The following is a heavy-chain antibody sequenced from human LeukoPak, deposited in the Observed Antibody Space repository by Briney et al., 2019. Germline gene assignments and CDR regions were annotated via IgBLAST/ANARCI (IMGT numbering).Heavy chain of an antibody. CDR3: AKSRPVTSVAGTIFHY. D-gene: IGHD6-19*01. Sequence: GGSLRLSCAASGFTFTSYAMSWVRQAPGKGLEWVSAISGGGGSTYYADSVKGRFTISRDNSKNTLYLQMNTLRAEDTAVYYCAKSRPVTSVAGTIFHYWGQGTLVTVSS. CDR1: GFTFTSYA. V-gene: IGHV3-23*01. J-gene: IGHJ4*02. CDR2: ISGGGGST.